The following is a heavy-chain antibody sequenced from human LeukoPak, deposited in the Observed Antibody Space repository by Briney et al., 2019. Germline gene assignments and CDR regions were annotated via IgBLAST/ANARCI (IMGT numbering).Heavy chain of an antibody. CDR3: SRENGAFSPFGY. CDR1: GGSISNTNW. J-gene: IGHJ4*02. Sequence: PSETLSLTCGVSGGSISNTNWWSWVRQPPGQGLEWIGEISLTGLTHYNPSFESRVTVSLDKFKHQHSLSLTSVTAADTAVYYCSRENGAFSPFGYWGQGTLVTVLS. CDR2: ISLTGLT. D-gene: IGHD2-8*01. V-gene: IGHV4-4*02.